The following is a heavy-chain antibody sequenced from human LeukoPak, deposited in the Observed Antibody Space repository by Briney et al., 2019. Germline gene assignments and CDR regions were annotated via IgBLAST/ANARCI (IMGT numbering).Heavy chain of an antibody. CDR3: ARQVFPSSSTTMIISWFDP. J-gene: IGHJ5*02. D-gene: IGHD3-22*01. CDR1: GGSINNYNYY. V-gene: IGHV4-39*01. Sequence: SKTLSLTCTVSGGSINNYNYYWGWIRQPPGKGLEWIGSIYYSGSTYHNPSLKSRVTISVDTSKNQFSLRLSSVTPADTAVYYCARQVFPSSSTTMIISWFDPWGQGTLVTVSS. CDR2: IYYSGST.